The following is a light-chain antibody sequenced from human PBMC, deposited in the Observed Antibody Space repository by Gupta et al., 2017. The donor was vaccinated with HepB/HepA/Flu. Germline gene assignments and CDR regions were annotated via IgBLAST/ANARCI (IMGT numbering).Light chain of an antibody. CDR1: SLRSYY. V-gene: IGLV3-19*01. CDR2: GKN. Sequence: SSELTQDPAVSVALGQTVRITCQGDSLRSYYAGWYQQKPGQAPVPVIYGKNNRPSGIPDRFSGSSSGNTASLTITGAQAEDEADYYCNSRDSSGNHLVFGGGTKLTVL. CDR3: NSRDSSGNHLV. J-gene: IGLJ2*01.